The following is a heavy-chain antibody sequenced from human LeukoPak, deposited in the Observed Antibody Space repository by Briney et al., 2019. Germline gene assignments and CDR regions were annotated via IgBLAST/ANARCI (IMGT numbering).Heavy chain of an antibody. J-gene: IGHJ4*02. V-gene: IGHV3-7*01. CDR3: ARGCTNGVCPLFDY. D-gene: IGHD2-8*01. CDR2: IKQDGSEK. Sequence: PGGSLRHSCAASGFTFSSYWMSWLRQAPGKGLEWVANIKQDGSEKYYVDSVKGRFTISRDNAKNSLYLQMNSLRAEDTAVYYCARGCTNGVCPLFDYWGQGTLLTVSS. CDR1: GFTFSSYW.